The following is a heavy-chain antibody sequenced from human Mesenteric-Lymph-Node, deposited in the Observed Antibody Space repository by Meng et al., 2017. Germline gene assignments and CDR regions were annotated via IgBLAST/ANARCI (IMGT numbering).Heavy chain of an antibody. Sequence: QVQPQQAVPGLVKPSQTRSLTCAIFGDSVSSHSAAWNWISQSPSIGLEWLGRTYYRSKWYNGYAVSVKSRITINPDTSKYQFSLQLNSVTPEDTAMYYCARSGSSGWIDYWGQGTLVTVSS. CDR1: GDSVSSHSAA. J-gene: IGHJ4*02. CDR3: ARSGSSGWIDY. D-gene: IGHD6-19*01. CDR2: TYYRSKWYN. V-gene: IGHV6-1*01.